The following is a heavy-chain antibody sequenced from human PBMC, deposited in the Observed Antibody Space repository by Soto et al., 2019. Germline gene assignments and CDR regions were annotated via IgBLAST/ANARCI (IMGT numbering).Heavy chain of an antibody. CDR1: GGTFSSYA. CDR3: AITFNKQYYYDSSCYYYPPDY. CDR2: IIPIFGTA. Sequence: SVKVSCKASGGTFSSYAISWVRQAPGQGLEWMGGIIPIFGTANYAQKFQGRVTITADESTSTAYMELSSLRSEDTAVYYCAITFNKQYYYDSSCYYYPPDYWGQGTLVTVSS. J-gene: IGHJ4*02. V-gene: IGHV1-69*13. D-gene: IGHD3-22*01.